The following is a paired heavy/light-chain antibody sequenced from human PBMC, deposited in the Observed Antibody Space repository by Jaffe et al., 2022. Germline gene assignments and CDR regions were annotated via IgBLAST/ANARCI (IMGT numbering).Heavy chain of an antibody. CDR1: GFRLDDYT. V-gene: IGHV3-43*01. Sequence: ELQLVESGGGVVQPGGSLRLSCAAFGFRLDDYTMYWVRQAPGKGLEWVSLVNWDGGRAYYADPVKGRFTISRDNSKNSLYLQMNSLRTEDTALYYCVKDKWGSNGPFDYWGQGTLVTVSS. CDR2: VNWDGGRA. CDR3: VKDKWGSNGPFDY. J-gene: IGHJ4*02. D-gene: IGHD7-27*01.
Light chain of an antibody. J-gene: IGLJ3*02. CDR2: DVS. V-gene: IGLV2-14*03. Sequence: QSTLTQPASVSGSPGQSITISCTGTSSDIGYNSVSWYQQYPGSAPKLIIYDVSDRPSGVSYRFSGSKSGNTASLTISGLQADDEADYYCSSYSTSRVMFGGGTKLTVL. CDR3: SSYSTSRVM. CDR1: SSDIGYNS.